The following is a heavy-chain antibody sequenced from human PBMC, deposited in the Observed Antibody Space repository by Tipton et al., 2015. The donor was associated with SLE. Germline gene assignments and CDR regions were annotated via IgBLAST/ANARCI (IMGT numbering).Heavy chain of an antibody. Sequence: QVQLVQSGAEVKKPGESLKISCKGSGYSFTSYWIGWIRQPPGKGLEWIGEINHSGSTNYNPSPKSRVTISVDTSKNQFSLKLSSVTAADTAVYYCAGASNGYFDWLGNARAFDYWGQGTLDTVSS. CDR3: AGASNGYFDWLGNARAFDY. D-gene: IGHD3-9*01. CDR2: INHSGST. CDR1: GYSFTSYW. V-gene: IGHV4-34*08. J-gene: IGHJ4*02.